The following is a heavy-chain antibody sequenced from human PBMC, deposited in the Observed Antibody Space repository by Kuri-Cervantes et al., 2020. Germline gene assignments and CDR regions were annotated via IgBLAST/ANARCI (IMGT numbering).Heavy chain of an antibody. V-gene: IGHV3-74*01. CDR1: GFTFENYG. CDR2: INSDGSST. CDR3: AREQYSDNAFDI. D-gene: IGHD1-26*01. J-gene: IGHJ3*02. Sequence: GGSLRLSCAASGFTFENYGMHWVRQAPGKGLVWVSHINSDGSSTSYADSVKGRFTISRDNAKNTLYLQMNSLRAEDTAVYYCAREQYSDNAFDIWGQGTMVTVSS.